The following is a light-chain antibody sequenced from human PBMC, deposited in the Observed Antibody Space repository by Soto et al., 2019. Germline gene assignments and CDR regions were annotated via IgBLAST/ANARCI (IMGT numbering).Light chain of an antibody. CDR2: GAY. Sequence: EIVLTQSPGTLSLSPGGRATLSCRASQSVSSSYLAWYQQKPGQAPRLLIYGAYTRATGIPARFSGSGSGTEFTLTINSLQSEDFAVYYCQQYNNWPRTFGQGTKVDIK. V-gene: IGKV3-15*01. CDR3: QQYNNWPRT. CDR1: QSVSSSY. J-gene: IGKJ1*01.